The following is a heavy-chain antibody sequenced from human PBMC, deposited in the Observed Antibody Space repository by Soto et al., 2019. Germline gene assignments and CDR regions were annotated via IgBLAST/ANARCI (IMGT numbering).Heavy chain of an antibody. J-gene: IGHJ6*02. Sequence: GVSLRLSCAASGFTFSSYAMSWVRQAPGKGLEWVSAISGSGGSTYYADSVKGRFTISRDNSKNTLYLQMNSLRAEDTAVYYCAKWGYNWKGFGYYYYGMDVWGQGTTVTVSS. CDR2: ISGSGGST. V-gene: IGHV3-23*01. CDR1: GFTFSSYA. D-gene: IGHD1-20*01. CDR3: AKWGYNWKGFGYYYYGMDV.